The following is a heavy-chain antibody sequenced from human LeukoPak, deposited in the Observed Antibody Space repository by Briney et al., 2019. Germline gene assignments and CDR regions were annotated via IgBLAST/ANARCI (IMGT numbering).Heavy chain of an antibody. CDR1: GGSISSGGYS. Sequence: SQTLSLTCAVSGGSISSGGYSWSWIRQPPGKGLEWIGYIYYSGSTNYNPSLKSRVTISVDTSKNQFSLKLSSVTAADTAVYYCARGRGIAADYRGQGTLVTVSS. CDR2: IYYSGST. J-gene: IGHJ4*02. CDR3: ARGRGIAADY. V-gene: IGHV4-61*08. D-gene: IGHD6-25*01.